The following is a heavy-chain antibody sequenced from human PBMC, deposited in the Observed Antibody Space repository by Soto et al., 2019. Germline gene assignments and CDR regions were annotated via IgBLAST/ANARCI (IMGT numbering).Heavy chain of an antibody. CDR1: GDISTYY. D-gene: IGHD1-26*01. Sequence: SETLSLTCTVSGDISTYYWSWIRQPPGKGLEWIGSIYYTGSTKYDPSLKSRVTISVDTSKNQFSLKLSSVTAADTAVYYCARRSGTYYYYFDYWGQGTLVTVSS. CDR2: IYYTGST. J-gene: IGHJ4*02. V-gene: IGHV4-59*01. CDR3: ARRSGTYYYYFDY.